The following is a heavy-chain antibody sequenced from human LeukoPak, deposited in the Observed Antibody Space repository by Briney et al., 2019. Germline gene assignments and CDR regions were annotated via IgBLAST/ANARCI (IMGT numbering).Heavy chain of an antibody. CDR2: IYHSGST. J-gene: IGHJ5*02. D-gene: IGHD3-10*01. Sequence: PSETLSLTCTVSGYSISSGYYWGWIRQPPGKGLEWIGSIYHSGSTYYNPSLKSRVTISVDTSKNQFSLKLSSVTAADTAVYYCARRYGSGSYYKFDPWGQGTLFTVSS. CDR3: ARRYGSGSYYKFDP. V-gene: IGHV4-38-2*02. CDR1: GYSISSGYY.